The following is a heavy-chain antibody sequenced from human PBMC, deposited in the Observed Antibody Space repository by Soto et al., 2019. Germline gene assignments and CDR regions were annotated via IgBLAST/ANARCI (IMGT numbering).Heavy chain of an antibody. V-gene: IGHV1-69*13. D-gene: IGHD6-19*01. Sequence: ASVKVSCKASGGTFSSYAISWVRQAPGQGLEWMGGIIPIFGTANYAQKFQGRVTITADESTSTAYMELRGLRPDDTALYYCARGTSIAVPEGPWGQGTPVTVSS. CDR1: GGTFSSYA. J-gene: IGHJ4*02. CDR2: IIPIFGTA. CDR3: ARGTSIAVPEGP.